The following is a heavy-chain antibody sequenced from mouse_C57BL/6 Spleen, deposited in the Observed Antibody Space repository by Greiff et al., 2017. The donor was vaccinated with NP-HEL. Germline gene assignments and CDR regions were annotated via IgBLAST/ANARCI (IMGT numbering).Heavy chain of an antibody. CDR1: GFSLTSYG. CDR2: IWSGGST. J-gene: IGHJ1*03. CDR3: ARNWYGSSYKDFDV. V-gene: IGHV2-2*01. Sequence: QVQLQQSGPGLVQPSQSLSISCTVSGFSLTSYGVHWVRQSPGKGLEWLGVIWSGGSTAYNAAFISRLSISKDNSKSQVFFKMNRLQADDTAKYYCARNWYGSSYKDFDVWGTGTTVTVSS. D-gene: IGHD1-1*01.